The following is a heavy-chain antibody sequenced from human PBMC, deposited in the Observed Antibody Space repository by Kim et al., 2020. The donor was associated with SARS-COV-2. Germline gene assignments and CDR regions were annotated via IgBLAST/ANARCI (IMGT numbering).Heavy chain of an antibody. CDR3: AKRLDY. Sequence: SSSGGSTYYEDSVKGRFTISRDNSKNTLYLQMNSLRAEDTAVYYCAKRLDYWGQGTLVTVSS. CDR2: SSSGGST. J-gene: IGHJ4*02. V-gene: IGHV3-23*01.